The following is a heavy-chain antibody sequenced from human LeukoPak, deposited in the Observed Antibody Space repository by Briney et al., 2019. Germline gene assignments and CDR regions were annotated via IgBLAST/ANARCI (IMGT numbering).Heavy chain of an antibody. D-gene: IGHD3-10*01. CDR2: INWNGGST. Sequence: GGSLRLSCAASGFTLDDYGMSWVRQAPGKGPEWVSGINWNGGSTGYADSVKGRFTISRDNAKNSLYLQMNSLRAEDTALYYCARGDYYGSGSSGGDYWGQGTLVTVSS. J-gene: IGHJ4*02. CDR1: GFTLDDYG. V-gene: IGHV3-20*04. CDR3: ARGDYYGSGSSGGDY.